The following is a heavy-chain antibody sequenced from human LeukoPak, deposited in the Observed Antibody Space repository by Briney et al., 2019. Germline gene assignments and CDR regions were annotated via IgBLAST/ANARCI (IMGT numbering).Heavy chain of an antibody. CDR1: GFTFSSYS. J-gene: IGHJ4*02. CDR3: ARERRVAVAGTPDY. Sequence: GGSLRLSCAASGFTFSSYSMNWVRQAPGKGLEWVSSISSSSSCIYYADSVKGRFTTSRDNAKNSLYLQMNSLRAEDTAVYYCARERRVAVAGTPDYWGQGTLVTVSS. CDR2: ISSSSSCI. V-gene: IGHV3-21*01. D-gene: IGHD6-19*01.